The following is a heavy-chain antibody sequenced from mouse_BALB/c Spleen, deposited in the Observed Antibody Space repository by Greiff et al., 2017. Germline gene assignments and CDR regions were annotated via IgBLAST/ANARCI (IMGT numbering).Heavy chain of an antibody. V-gene: IGHV5-12-2*01. CDR3: ARHLYYGSSLFDY. D-gene: IGHD1-1*01. Sequence: EVKLMESGGGLVQPGGSLKLSCAASGFTFSSYTMSWVRQTPEKRLEWVAYISNGGGSTYYPDTVKGRFTISRDNAKNTLYLQMSSLKSEDTAMYYCARHLYYGSSLFDYWGQGTTLTVSS. CDR2: ISNGGGST. J-gene: IGHJ2*01. CDR1: GFTFSSYT.